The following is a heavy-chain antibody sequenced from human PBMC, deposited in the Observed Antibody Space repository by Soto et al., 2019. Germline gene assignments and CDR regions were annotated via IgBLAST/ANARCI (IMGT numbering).Heavy chain of an antibody. CDR1: GFTFSSYG. Sequence: GGSLRLSCAASGFTFSSYGMHWVRQAPGKGLEWVAVISYDGSNKYYADSVKGRFTISRDNSKNTLYLQMNSLRAEDTAVYYCAKDHGGIEYSSSAEYYYYGMDVWGQGTTVTVSS. CDR3: AKDHGGIEYSSSAEYYYYGMDV. D-gene: IGHD6-6*01. J-gene: IGHJ6*02. V-gene: IGHV3-30*18. CDR2: ISYDGSNK.